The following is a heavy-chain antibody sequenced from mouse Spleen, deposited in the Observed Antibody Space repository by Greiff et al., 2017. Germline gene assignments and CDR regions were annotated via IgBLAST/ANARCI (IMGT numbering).Heavy chain of an antibody. J-gene: IGHJ3*01. CDR3: AIDSSGLFAY. D-gene: IGHD3-2*01. CDR2: ISSGSSTI. Sequence: EVQLQESGGGLVKPGGSLKLSCAASGFTFSDYGMHWVRQAPEKGLEWVAYISSGSSTIYYADTVKGRFTISRDNAKNTLFLQMTSLRSEDTAMYYCAIDSSGLFAYWGQGTLVTVSA. V-gene: IGHV5-17*01. CDR1: GFTFSDYG.